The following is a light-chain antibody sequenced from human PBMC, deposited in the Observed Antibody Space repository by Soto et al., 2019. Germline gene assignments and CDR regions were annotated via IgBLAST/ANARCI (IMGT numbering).Light chain of an antibody. J-gene: IGKJ1*01. V-gene: IGKV3-15*01. Sequence: EIVLTQTPGTLSLSPGERATLSCRASQSLGSDLAWYQQKPGQAPRLLIYGASTRATGVPARFSGSGSETDFTLTISSLQSEDFAIYYCLQYNNWPPWTFGQGTKVDIK. CDR3: LQYNNWPPWT. CDR2: GAS. CDR1: QSLGSD.